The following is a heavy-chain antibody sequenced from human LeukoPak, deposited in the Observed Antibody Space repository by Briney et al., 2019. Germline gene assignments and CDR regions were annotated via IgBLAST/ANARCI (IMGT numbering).Heavy chain of an antibody. D-gene: IGHD2-21*02. CDR1: GGSISSYY. J-gene: IGHJ5*02. CDR2: IYYSGST. Sequence: SETLSLTCTVSGGSISSYYWSWIRQPPGKGLEWIGYIYYSGSTNYNPSLKSRVTISVDTSKNQFSLKLSSVTAADTAVYYCARFVVVTDWFDPWGQGTLVTVSS. V-gene: IGHV4-59*01. CDR3: ARFVVVTDWFDP.